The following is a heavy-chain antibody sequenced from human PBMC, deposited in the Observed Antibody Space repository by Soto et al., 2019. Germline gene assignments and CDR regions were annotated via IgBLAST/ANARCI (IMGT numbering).Heavy chain of an antibody. D-gene: IGHD1-26*01. V-gene: IGHV3-23*01. CDR2: ISASGGAT. J-gene: IGHJ4*02. Sequence: PGGSLRLSCVAPRFTLTSYAMSWVRQAPGKGLEWVAAISASGGATIHADSVKGRLTISRDNSKNTLYLQMNSLRAEDTAVYYCAKDVEGGSLFRGAFDYWGQGTQVTVSS. CDR3: AKDVEGGSLFRGAFDY. CDR1: RFTLTSYA.